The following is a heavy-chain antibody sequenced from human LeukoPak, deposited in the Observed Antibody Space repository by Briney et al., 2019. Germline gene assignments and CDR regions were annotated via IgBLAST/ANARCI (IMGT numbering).Heavy chain of an antibody. J-gene: IGHJ4*02. D-gene: IGHD5-18*01. CDR3: ARGSTAMVEFDY. CDR1: GFTFDDYA. Sequence: GRSLRLSCAASGFTFDDYAMPWVRQAPGKGLEWVSGISWNSGSIGYADSVKGRFTISRDNAKNSLYLQMNSLRAEDTAVYYCARGSTAMVEFDYWGQGTLVTVSS. CDR2: ISWNSGSI. V-gene: IGHV3-9*01.